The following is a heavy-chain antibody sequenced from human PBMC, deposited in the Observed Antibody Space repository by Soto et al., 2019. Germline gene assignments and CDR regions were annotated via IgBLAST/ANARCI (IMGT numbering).Heavy chain of an antibody. CDR2: INSDGSTT. D-gene: IGHD3-22*01. Sequence: QTGGSLRLSCAASGFTFSSYWMHWVRQSPGKGLVWVSRINSDGSTTNYADSVKGRFTISRDNAKNTLSLQMNSLRAEDTAVYYCARVPTFDSSGYYPDYWGQGTLVTVSS. J-gene: IGHJ4*02. CDR1: GFTFSSYW. CDR3: ARVPTFDSSGYYPDY. V-gene: IGHV3-74*01.